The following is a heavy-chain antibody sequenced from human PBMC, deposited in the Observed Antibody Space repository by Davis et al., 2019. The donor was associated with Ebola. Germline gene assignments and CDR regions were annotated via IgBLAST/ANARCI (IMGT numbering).Heavy chain of an antibody. CDR2: INPNSGGT. CDR1: GYTFTGYY. D-gene: IGHD2-8*01. V-gene: IGHV1-2*04. Sequence: ASVKVSCKASGYTFTGYYMHWVRQAPGQGLEWMGWINPNSGGTNYAQKFQGWVTMTRDTSISTAYMELSRLRSDDTAVYYCAREGRSGTNGVCCDAFDIWGQGTMVTVSS. CDR3: AREGRSGTNGVCCDAFDI. J-gene: IGHJ3*02.